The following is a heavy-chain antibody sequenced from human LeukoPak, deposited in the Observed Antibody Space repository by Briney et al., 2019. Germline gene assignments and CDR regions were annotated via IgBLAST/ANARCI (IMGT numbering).Heavy chain of an antibody. Sequence: GGSLRLSCAASGFTFDDYAMHWVRQAPGKGLEWVSGISWNSGSIGYADSVKGRFTISRDNAKNSLYLQMNSLRAEATALYYCAKQRVRGVIITDIDYWGQGTLVTVSS. D-gene: IGHD3-10*01. CDR2: ISWNSGSI. CDR1: GFTFDDYA. CDR3: AKQRVRGVIITDIDY. J-gene: IGHJ4*02. V-gene: IGHV3-9*01.